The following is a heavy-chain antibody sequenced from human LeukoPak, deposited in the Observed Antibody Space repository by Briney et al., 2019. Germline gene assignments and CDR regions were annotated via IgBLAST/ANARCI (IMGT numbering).Heavy chain of an antibody. V-gene: IGHV4-39*07. D-gene: IGHD6-13*01. CDR3: ARDFIAAAALDY. Sequence: SETLSLTCTVSGGSISSSSYYWGWIRQPPGKGLEWIGSIYYSGSTYYNPSLKSRVTISVDTSKNQFSLKLSSVTAADTAVYYCARDFIAAAALDYWGQGTLVTVSS. CDR1: GGSISSSSYY. CDR2: IYYSGST. J-gene: IGHJ4*02.